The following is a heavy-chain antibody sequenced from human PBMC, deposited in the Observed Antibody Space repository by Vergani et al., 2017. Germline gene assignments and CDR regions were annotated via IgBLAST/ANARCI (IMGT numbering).Heavy chain of an antibody. CDR1: GFTLSNYD. CDR3: AKHFGCWYIDY. V-gene: IGHV3-30*02. J-gene: IGHJ4*02. D-gene: IGHD3-10*01. Sequence: QVQLVESGGGVVQRGGSLRLSCATSGFTLSNYDMQWIRQGPGKGLEFVAFIQFDGSNQYYADSVKGRFTLSRDFSKNSLYLQMNNLGTDDTATYYCAKHFGCWYIDYWGQGTQVIVSS. CDR2: IQFDGSNQ.